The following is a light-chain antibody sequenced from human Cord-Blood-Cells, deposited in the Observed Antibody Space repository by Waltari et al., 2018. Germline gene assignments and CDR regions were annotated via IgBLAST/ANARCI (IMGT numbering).Light chain of an antibody. CDR3: QSYDSSLSGYVV. Sequence: QSVLTQPPSVSGAPGQRVTISCTGSSFNIGAGYELHLYQQLPGTAPKLLLYGNSNRPSGVPDRFSGSKSGTSASLAITGLQAEDEADYYCQSYDSSLSGYVVFGGGTKLTVL. J-gene: IGLJ2*01. CDR2: GNS. CDR1: SFNIGAGYE. V-gene: IGLV1-40*01.